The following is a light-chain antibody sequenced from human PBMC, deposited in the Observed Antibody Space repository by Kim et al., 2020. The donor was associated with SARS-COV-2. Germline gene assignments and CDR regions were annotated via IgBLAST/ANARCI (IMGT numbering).Light chain of an antibody. CDR2: DVS. Sequence: QSALTQPASVSGSPGQSITISCTGTSSDVGGYNYVSWYQQHQGKAPKLMIYDVSNRPSGVSNRFSGSKSGNTASLTISGLQAEDEADYYCSSYTSSTPYVFGTGTKVTVL. J-gene: IGLJ1*01. CDR1: SSDVGGYNY. CDR3: SSYTSSTPYV. V-gene: IGLV2-14*03.